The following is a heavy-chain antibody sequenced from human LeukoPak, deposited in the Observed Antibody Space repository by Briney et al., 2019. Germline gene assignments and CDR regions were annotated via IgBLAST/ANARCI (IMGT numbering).Heavy chain of an antibody. V-gene: IGHV3-11*01. Sequence: KSGGSLRLSCAASGFTFSDYNMRWIRQAPGKGLEWVSSISRSGSTKYYADSVKGRFTISRDNAKNSLFLQMNSLRAEDTAVYYCARDPTSSWETAFDIWGQGTMVTVSS. CDR1: GFTFSDYN. J-gene: IGHJ3*02. D-gene: IGHD1-26*01. CDR3: ARDPTSSWETAFDI. CDR2: ISRSGSTK.